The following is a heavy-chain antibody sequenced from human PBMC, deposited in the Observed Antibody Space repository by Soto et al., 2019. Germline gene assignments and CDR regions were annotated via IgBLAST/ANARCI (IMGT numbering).Heavy chain of an antibody. CDR3: ARDPGIAAAGTFDY. D-gene: IGHD6-13*01. CDR1: GYTFTSYA. J-gene: IGHJ4*02. Sequence: GASVKVSCKASGYTFTSYAMHWVRQAPGQRLEWMGWINAGNGNTKYSQKFQGRVTITRDTSASTAYMELSSLRSEDTAVYYCARDPGIAAAGTFDYWGQGTLVTVSS. V-gene: IGHV1-3*01. CDR2: INAGNGNT.